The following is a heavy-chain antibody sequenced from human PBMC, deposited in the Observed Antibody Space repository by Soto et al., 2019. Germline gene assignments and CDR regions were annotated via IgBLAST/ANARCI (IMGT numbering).Heavy chain of an antibody. Sequence: SETLSLTCTVSGGSISSYYWSWIRQPPGKGLEWIGYVHDSWGSHYNPSLKSRVAISLDTSKSQFSLKLTSVTATDTAVYYCVRLGFGALHGLVDVCGQGTTVPVS. CDR2: VHDSWGS. V-gene: IGHV4-59*08. CDR1: GGSISSYY. D-gene: IGHD3-10*01. J-gene: IGHJ6*02. CDR3: VRLGFGALHGLVDV.